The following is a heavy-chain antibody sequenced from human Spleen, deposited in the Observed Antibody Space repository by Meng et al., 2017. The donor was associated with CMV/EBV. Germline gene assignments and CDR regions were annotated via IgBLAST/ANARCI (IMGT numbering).Heavy chain of an antibody. CDR2: ISYDANDK. V-gene: IGHV3-30-3*01. CDR1: GFTFVSHA. CDR3: ARIPSISARAYYYGMDV. Sequence: GESLKISCAASGFTFVSHAMHWVRQAPGKGLEWVAVISYDANDKYYADSVKGRFIISRENSKKMLYLQLNSLRAEDTAVYYCARIPSISARAYYYGMDVWGQGTTVTVSS. D-gene: IGHD6-6*01. J-gene: IGHJ6*02.